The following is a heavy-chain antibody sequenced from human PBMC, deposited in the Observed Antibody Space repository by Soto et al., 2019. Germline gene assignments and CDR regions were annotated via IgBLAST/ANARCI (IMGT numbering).Heavy chain of an antibody. CDR1: GVTFSSYG. Sequence: VKVSCKCSGVTFSSYGSSWVRKVPGHGLEWMGGIIPIFGTANYAQKFQGRVTITADESTSTAYMELSSLRSEDTAVYYCARDLVAARPSYYYCMDFWGQGTTVTVSS. V-gene: IGHV1-69*13. CDR2: IIPIFGTA. J-gene: IGHJ6*02. D-gene: IGHD6-6*01. CDR3: ARDLVAARPSYYYCMDF.